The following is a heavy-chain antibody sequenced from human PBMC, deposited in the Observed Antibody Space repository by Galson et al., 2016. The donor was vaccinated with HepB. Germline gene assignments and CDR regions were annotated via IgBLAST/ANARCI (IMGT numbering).Heavy chain of an antibody. Sequence: SETLSLTCTVSGGSISSYYWSWIRQPPGKGLEWIGYIYYSGSTNCNPSLKSRVTISVDTSKNQFSLKLSSVTAADTAVYYCARDGIRGANEQGYYYYYGMDVWGQGTTVTVSS. CDR2: IYYSGST. J-gene: IGHJ6*02. CDR1: GGSISSYY. V-gene: IGHV4-59*01. CDR3: ARDGIRGANEQGYYYYYGMDV. D-gene: IGHD3-10*01.